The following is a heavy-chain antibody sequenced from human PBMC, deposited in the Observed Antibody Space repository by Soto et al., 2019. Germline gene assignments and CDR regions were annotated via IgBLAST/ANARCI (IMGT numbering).Heavy chain of an antibody. CDR2: INYSGRT. V-gene: IGHV4-30-4*01. Sequence: PSETLSLTCSVSSGSISSSDYYWSLLRQPPGKGLEWIGYINYSGRTYYKPSLKSRLSMSIDTSKNQFSLKLTSVTAADTAVYYCARDKITGLFDYWGQGTLVTVS. D-gene: IGHD2-8*02. CDR3: ARDKITGLFDY. CDR1: SGSISSSDYY. J-gene: IGHJ4*02.